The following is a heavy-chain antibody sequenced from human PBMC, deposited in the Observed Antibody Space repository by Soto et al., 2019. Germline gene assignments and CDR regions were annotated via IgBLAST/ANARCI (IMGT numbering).Heavy chain of an antibody. V-gene: IGHV3-23*01. CDR3: AKDYYYDSSGYFGAFDI. Sequence: EVQLLESGGGLVQPGWSLRLSCAASGFTFSSYAMSWVRQAPGKGLEWVSAISGSGGSTYYADSVKGRFTISRDNSKNTLYLQMNSLRAEDTAVYYCAKDYYYDSSGYFGAFDIWGQGTMVTVSS. J-gene: IGHJ3*02. D-gene: IGHD3-22*01. CDR1: GFTFSSYA. CDR2: ISGSGGST.